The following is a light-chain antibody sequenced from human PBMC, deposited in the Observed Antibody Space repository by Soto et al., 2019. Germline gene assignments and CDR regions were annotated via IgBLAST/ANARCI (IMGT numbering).Light chain of an antibody. CDR1: QGISSY. J-gene: IGKJ3*01. CDR3: QQYYSYPPT. CDR2: AAS. Sequence: AIRMTQSPSSFSASTGDRVTITCRASQGISSYLAWYQQKPGKAPKLLIYAASTLQSGVPSRFSGSGSGTDFTITISCLQSEDFATYYCQQYYSYPPTFGPGTKVDIK. V-gene: IGKV1-8*01.